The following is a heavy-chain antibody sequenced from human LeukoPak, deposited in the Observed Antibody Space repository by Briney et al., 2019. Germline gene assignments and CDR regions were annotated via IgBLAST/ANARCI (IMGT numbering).Heavy chain of an antibody. Sequence: GGSLRLSCAASGFTFSSYAMHWVRQAPGKGLEYVSAISSNGGSTYYANSVKGRFTISRDNSKNTLYLQMGSLRAEDMAVYYCARGGYGSGSYYKGERLGVWGQGTTVTVSS. CDR2: ISSNGGST. J-gene: IGHJ6*02. CDR3: ARGGYGSGSYYKGERLGV. V-gene: IGHV3-64*01. CDR1: GFTFSSYA. D-gene: IGHD3-10*01.